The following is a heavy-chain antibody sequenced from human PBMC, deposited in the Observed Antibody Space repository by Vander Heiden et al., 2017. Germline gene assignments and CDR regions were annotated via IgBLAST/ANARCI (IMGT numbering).Heavy chain of an antibody. CDR1: GLTVRSRY. V-gene: IGHV3-53*01. J-gene: IGHJ4*02. Sequence: EVQLVESGGGFIQPGGSLRPSCSASGLTVRSRYMSWVRQAPGKGLEWVSVIYSGGRTYYADAVKGRFTISRDNSKNTLFLQMKKMRAEDTAVYYCARAPDSSSWYYLDDWGQGTLVSVSS. CDR3: ARAPDSSSWYYLDD. CDR2: IYSGGRT. D-gene: IGHD6-13*01.